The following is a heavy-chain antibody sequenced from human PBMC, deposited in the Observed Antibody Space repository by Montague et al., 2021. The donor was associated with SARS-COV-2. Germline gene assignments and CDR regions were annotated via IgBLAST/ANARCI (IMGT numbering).Heavy chain of an antibody. CDR1: GGSISSSSYY. J-gene: IGHJ5*02. CDR2: IYYRGST. Sequence: SETLSLTCTVSGGSISSSSYYWGWIRQPPGKGLEWNGSIYYRGSTYYNPSLKSRVTISVDTSKNQFSLKLSSVTAADTAVYSCARRSYDILTGYSIPSWFDPWGQGTLVTVSS. V-gene: IGHV4-39*01. D-gene: IGHD3-9*01. CDR3: ARRSYDILTGYSIPSWFDP.